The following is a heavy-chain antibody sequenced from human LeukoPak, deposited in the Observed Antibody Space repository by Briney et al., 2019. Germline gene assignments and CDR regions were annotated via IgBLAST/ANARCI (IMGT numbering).Heavy chain of an antibody. V-gene: IGHV3-15*01. Sequence: GGSLRLSCAASGFTFKNAWMSWVRQAPGKGLEWVGRIKSKTGGGTTDHAAPVKGRFTISRDDSKNTLYLQMNSLKTEDTAVYYCTTDSGDGYNPRGYWGLGTLVTVSS. D-gene: IGHD5-24*01. CDR2: IKSKTGGGTT. CDR1: GFTFKNAW. CDR3: TTDSGDGYNPRGY. J-gene: IGHJ4*02.